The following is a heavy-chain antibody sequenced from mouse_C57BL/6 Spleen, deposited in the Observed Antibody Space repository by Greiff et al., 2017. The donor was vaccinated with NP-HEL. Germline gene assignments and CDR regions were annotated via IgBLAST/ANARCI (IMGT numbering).Heavy chain of an antibody. V-gene: IGHV1-19*01. Sequence: EVQLQQSGPVLVKPGASVQMSCKASGYTFTDYYMTWVKQSHGKSLEWIGVITPYNGGTSYNQKFKGHAPLTVDKSSNTAYMELNSLTSEDSAVYYCERRGNWDRDYYAMDDWGQGTSVTVSS. CDR2: ITPYNGGT. J-gene: IGHJ4*01. CDR1: GYTFTDYY. D-gene: IGHD4-1*01. CDR3: ERRGNWDRDYYAMDD.